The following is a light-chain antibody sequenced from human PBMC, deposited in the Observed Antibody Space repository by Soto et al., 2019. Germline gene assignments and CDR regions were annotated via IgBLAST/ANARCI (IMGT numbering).Light chain of an antibody. J-gene: IGKJ3*01. Sequence: DIQMTQSPSSLSASVGDRVTITCRASQFISTYLNWYLQKPGKAPDLLIFAASSLQSGVPSRFSGSGSRTQFTLTINSLQPEDFASYYCQQSYSTPFTFGPGTKVDF. CDR2: AAS. CDR3: QQSYSTPFT. CDR1: QFISTY. V-gene: IGKV1-39*01.